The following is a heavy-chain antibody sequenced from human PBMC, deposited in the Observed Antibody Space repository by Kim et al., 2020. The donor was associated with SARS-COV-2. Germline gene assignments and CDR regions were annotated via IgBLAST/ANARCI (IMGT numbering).Heavy chain of an antibody. J-gene: IGHJ5*02. Sequence: GGSLRLSCAASGFTFSSYSMNWVRQAPGKGLEWVSSISSSSSYIYYADSVKGRFTISRDNAKNSLYLQMNSLRAEDTAVYYCARDRYQRGEIAAAPDSWFDPWGQGALVSVST. V-gene: IGHV3-21*04. CDR1: GFTFSSYS. CDR2: ISSSSSYI. CDR3: ARDRYQRGEIAAAPDSWFDP. D-gene: IGHD6-13*01.